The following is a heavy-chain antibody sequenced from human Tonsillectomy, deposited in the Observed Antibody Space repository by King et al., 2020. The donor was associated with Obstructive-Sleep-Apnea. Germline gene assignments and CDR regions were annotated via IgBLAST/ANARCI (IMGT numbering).Heavy chain of an antibody. CDR2: IVAVGDT. J-gene: IGHJ6*02. CDR1: GFTFSSYD. CDR3: ARGAYSSGWFHYGMDV. Sequence: VQLVESGGGLVQPGGSLRLSCAASGFTFSSYDMLWVRQATGKGLEWVSAIVAVGDTYYSGSVKGRFTISRENAKNSLYLQMNSLRAGDTAVYYCARGAYSSGWFHYGMDVWGQGTTVTVSS. D-gene: IGHD6-19*01. V-gene: IGHV3-13*01.